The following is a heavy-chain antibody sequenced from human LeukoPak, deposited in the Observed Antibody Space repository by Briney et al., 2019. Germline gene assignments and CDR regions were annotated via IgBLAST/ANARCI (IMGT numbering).Heavy chain of an antibody. D-gene: IGHD4-17*01. V-gene: IGHV3-23*01. CDR1: GFTFSKYA. Sequence: RGSLRLSCAASGFTFSKYALVWVRQAPGKGLEWVSASWSGGAHELYADAVKGRFTISRDNSKTTLYLQMNSLRAEDTAVYYCGRDPNGDYVGAFEFWGHGTTVIVSS. J-gene: IGHJ3*01. CDR3: GRDPNGDYVGAFEF. CDR2: SWSGGAHE.